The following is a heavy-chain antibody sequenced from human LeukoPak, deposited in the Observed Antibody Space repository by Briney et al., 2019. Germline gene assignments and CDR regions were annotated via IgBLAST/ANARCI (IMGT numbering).Heavy chain of an antibody. Sequence: QTGGSLNPSGKPPGSGFVSNSWSWFSSPQGRELGWSSAINDDVTYYRDSVKGRFTVSRDNSRNTLYLQLNSLRAEDTAVYYCAKEHDLWHEEGNWFDPWGQGTLVTVSS. J-gene: IGHJ5*02. CDR2: INDDVT. V-gene: IGHV3-23*01. CDR1: GSGFVSNS. CDR3: AKEHDLWHEEGNWFDP. D-gene: IGHD3-3*01.